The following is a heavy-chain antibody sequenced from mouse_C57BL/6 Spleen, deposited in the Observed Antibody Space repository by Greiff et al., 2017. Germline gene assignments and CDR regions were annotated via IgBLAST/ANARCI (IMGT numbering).Heavy chain of an antibody. Sequence: EVQGVESGGGLVKPGGSLKLSCAASGFTFSSYAMSWVRQTPEKRLEWVATISDGGSSTYYPDNVKGRFTISRDNAKNNLYLQMSHLKSEDTAMYYCARGGGLRRGFYAMDYWGQGTSVTVSS. CDR2: ISDGGSST. V-gene: IGHV5-4*01. D-gene: IGHD2-4*01. CDR3: ARGGGLRRGFYAMDY. J-gene: IGHJ4*01. CDR1: GFTFSSYA.